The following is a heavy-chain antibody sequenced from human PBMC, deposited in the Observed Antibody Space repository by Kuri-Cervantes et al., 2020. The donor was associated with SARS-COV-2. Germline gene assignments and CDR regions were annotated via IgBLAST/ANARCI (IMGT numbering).Heavy chain of an antibody. CDR2: ISYDGSNK. J-gene: IGHJ3*02. CDR1: GFTFNTYS. V-gene: IGHV3-30-3*01. Sequence: GESLKISCAASGFTFNTYSMDWVRQAPGKGLEWVAVISYDGSNKYYADSVKGRFTISRDNSKNTLYLQMNSLRAEDTAVYYCARAYSGSYYDAFDIWGQGTMVTVSS. D-gene: IGHD1-26*01. CDR3: ARAYSGSYYDAFDI.